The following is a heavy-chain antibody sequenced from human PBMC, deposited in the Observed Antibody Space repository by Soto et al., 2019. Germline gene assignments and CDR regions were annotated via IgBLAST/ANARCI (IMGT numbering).Heavy chain of an antibody. CDR1: GFTVSSNY. V-gene: IGHV3-53*01. J-gene: IGHJ4*02. Sequence: GGSLRLSCAASGFTVSSNYMSWVRQAPGKGLEWVSVIYSGGSTYYADSVKGRFTISRDNSKNTLYLQMNSLRAEDTAVYYRARSLRYFDWSFSYWGQGTLVTVSS. CDR3: ARSLRYFDWSFSY. D-gene: IGHD3-9*01. CDR2: IYSGGST.